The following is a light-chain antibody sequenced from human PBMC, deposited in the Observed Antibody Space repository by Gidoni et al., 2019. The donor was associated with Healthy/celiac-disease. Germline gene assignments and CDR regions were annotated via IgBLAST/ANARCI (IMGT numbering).Light chain of an antibody. Sequence: QSVLTQPPSVSGAPGHRVTTSCTGSSSNIGAGYDVHWSQQLPGTAPKLLIYGNSNRPSGVPDRFSGSKSGTSASLAITGLQAEDEADYYCQSYDSSLSGWVVFGGGTKLTVL. CDR3: QSYDSSLSGWVV. CDR2: GNS. J-gene: IGLJ2*01. CDR1: SSNIGAGYD. V-gene: IGLV1-40*01.